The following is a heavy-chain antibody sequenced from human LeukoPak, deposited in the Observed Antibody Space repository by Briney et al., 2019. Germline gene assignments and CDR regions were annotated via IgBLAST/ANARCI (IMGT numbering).Heavy chain of an antibody. CDR1: GFTFSSYS. D-gene: IGHD5-24*01. Sequence: GGSLRHSCADSGFTFSSYSMNGVRQAPGKGLEWISYISSSSSTLYYADSVKGRFTISRDNAKNSLYLQMNSLRADDTAVYYCARDERWLPWRYFDYWGQGTLVTVSS. V-gene: IGHV3-48*01. CDR3: ARDERWLPWRYFDY. CDR2: ISSSSSTL. J-gene: IGHJ4*02.